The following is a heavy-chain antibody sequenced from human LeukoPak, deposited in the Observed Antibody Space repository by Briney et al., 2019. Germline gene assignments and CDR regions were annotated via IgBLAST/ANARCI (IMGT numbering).Heavy chain of an antibody. CDR2: ISGSGGST. CDR1: GFTFSSYA. Sequence: GGSLRLSCAASGFTFSSYAMSWVRQAPGKGLEWVSAISGSGGSTYYADSVKGRFTISRDNSKNTLYLQMNSLRAEDTAVYYCARVKVVPDYFDYWGQGTLVTVSS. D-gene: IGHD3-22*01. V-gene: IGHV3-23*01. CDR3: ARVKVVPDYFDY. J-gene: IGHJ4*02.